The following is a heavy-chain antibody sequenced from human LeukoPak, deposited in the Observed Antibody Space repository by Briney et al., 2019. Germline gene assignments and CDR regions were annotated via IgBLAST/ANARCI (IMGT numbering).Heavy chain of an antibody. Sequence: ASVKVSCKASGYTFTSYGIIWVRQAPGQGLEWMGWISAYNGNTNYAQKLQGRVTMTTDTSTSTAYMELRSLRSDDTAVYYCATASPYSSGWYRFDYWGQGTLVTVSS. D-gene: IGHD6-19*01. CDR1: GYTFTSYG. CDR2: ISAYNGNT. V-gene: IGHV1-18*01. CDR3: ATASPYSSGWYRFDY. J-gene: IGHJ4*02.